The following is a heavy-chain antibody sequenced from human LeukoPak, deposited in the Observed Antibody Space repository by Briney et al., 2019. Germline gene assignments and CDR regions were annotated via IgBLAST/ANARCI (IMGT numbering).Heavy chain of an antibody. J-gene: IGHJ4*02. V-gene: IGHV3-53*01. Sequence: GGPLRLSCVASGFTVSSNYMSWVRQAPGKGLEWVSIIYSAGSTYYADSVRGRFTISRDSSKNTVCLQMNSLRAEDTAVYYCASGGMGARKYYSDPFHYWGQGTLVTVSS. D-gene: IGHD3-10*01. CDR2: IYSAGST. CDR1: GFTVSSNY. CDR3: ASGGMGARKYYSDPFHY.